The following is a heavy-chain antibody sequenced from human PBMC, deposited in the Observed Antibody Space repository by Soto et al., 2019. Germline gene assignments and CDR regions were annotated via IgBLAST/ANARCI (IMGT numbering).Heavy chain of an antibody. J-gene: IGHJ4*02. CDR3: IPSDPGSYRAFFDY. CDR1: GLTFTSHA. V-gene: IGHV3-23*01. D-gene: IGHD3-16*02. Sequence: EVQVSESGGGLVQPGGSLRLSCAASGLTFTSHAMAWVRKAPGKGLEWVSAIDTWGGTTFYADSVRGRFTISRDNSRNTGYLQMNSLRAEEAAVYYCIPSDPGSYRAFFDYWGQGTLVTVSS. CDR2: IDTWGGTT.